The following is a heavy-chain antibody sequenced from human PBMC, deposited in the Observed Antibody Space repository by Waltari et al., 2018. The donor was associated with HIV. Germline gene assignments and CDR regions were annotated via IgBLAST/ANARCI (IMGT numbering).Heavy chain of an antibody. Sequence: EVQLVQSGAEVKQPGESLKISCKASGYILSDHWIGWVRQPPGKGLEWMGIIYPDDSDARYSPSFQGHIRFSVDRSTSTAYVQWTSVKTSDTAVYYCARQKESRLDDWGQGTQVTVSS. J-gene: IGHJ4*02. CDR2: IYPDDSDA. CDR3: ARQKESRLDD. V-gene: IGHV5-51*01. D-gene: IGHD1-1*01. CDR1: GYILSDHW.